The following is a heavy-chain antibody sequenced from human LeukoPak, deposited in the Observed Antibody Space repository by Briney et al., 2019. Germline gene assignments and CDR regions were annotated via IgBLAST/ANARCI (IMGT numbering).Heavy chain of an antibody. Sequence: GESLKISCKGSGYRFTSYWIGWVRQMPGKGLEGMGIIYPDDSDTRYSPSFQGQVTISADKSISIAYLQWSSLKASDTAMYYCAGQGGSGSPMGDHWGQGTLVTVSS. CDR3: AGQGGSGSPMGDH. CDR1: GYRFTSYW. D-gene: IGHD3-10*01. V-gene: IGHV5-51*01. CDR2: IYPDDSDT. J-gene: IGHJ4*02.